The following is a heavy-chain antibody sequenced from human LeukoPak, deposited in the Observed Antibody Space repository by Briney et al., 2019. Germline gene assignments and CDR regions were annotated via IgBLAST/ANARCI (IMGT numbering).Heavy chain of an antibody. V-gene: IGHV5-51*01. Sequence: GESLKISGKGSGYSFTSYWIGWVRQMPGKGLEWMGIIYPGGSDTRYSPSFQGQVTISADKSISTAYLQWSSLKASDTAMYYCARLKGGFLEWLPPYFDYWGQGTLVTLSS. CDR2: IYPGGSDT. D-gene: IGHD3-3*01. CDR3: ARLKGGFLEWLPPYFDY. CDR1: GYSFTSYW. J-gene: IGHJ4*02.